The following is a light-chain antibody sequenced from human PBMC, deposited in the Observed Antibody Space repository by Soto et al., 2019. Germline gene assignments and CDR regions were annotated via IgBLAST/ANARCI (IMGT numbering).Light chain of an antibody. CDR2: LNSDGSH. V-gene: IGLV4-69*01. Sequence: QSVLTQSPSASASLGASVNLTCTLSSVQSSYAIAWHQQQPEKGPRYLMKLNSDGSHSKGDDIPDRFSGSSSGAERYLTISSLRSEDEADYYCQTWGAGIQVFGTGTKVTVL. CDR3: QTWGAGIQV. CDR1: SVQSSYA. J-gene: IGLJ1*01.